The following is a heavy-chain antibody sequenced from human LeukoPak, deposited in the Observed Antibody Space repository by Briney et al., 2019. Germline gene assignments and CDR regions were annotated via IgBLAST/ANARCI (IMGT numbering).Heavy chain of an antibody. CDR2: IYYSGNT. V-gene: IGHV4-59*01. CDR1: AGSISSYY. CDR3: ARVPREYGSGGGEVFDI. J-gene: IGHJ3*02. Sequence: SETLSLTCTVSAGSISSYYWSWIRQPPGKGLGWIGYIYYSGNTNYKPSLKSRVTISVDTSKNQFSLKLSSVTAADTAVYYCARVPREYGSGGGEVFDIWGQGTMVTVSS. D-gene: IGHD3-10*01.